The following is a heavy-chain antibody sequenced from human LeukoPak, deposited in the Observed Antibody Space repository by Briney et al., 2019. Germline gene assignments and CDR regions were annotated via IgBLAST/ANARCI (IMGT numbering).Heavy chain of an antibody. D-gene: IGHD3-10*01. Sequence: GASVKVSCKVSGDTLSELTMHWVRQAPGKGLAWMGGFDPGAGEILYAQQFQGRVTMTEDTSTDTAYMELTSLRSEDSGVYFCAAGGIYSLLDYWGQGALVTVSS. V-gene: IGHV1-24*01. J-gene: IGHJ4*02. CDR1: GDTLSELT. CDR2: FDPGAGEI. CDR3: AAGGIYSLLDY.